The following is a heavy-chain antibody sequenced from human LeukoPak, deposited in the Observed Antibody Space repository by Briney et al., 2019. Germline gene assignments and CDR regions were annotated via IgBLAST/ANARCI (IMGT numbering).Heavy chain of an antibody. CDR3: ARGSFRLYYYYMDV. Sequence: GGSLRLSCAASGFTFDDYGMNWVRQAPGKGLEWAAFIRYDGSNKYQADSVKGRFTISRDNSKNTLYLQMNSLRAEDTAVYYCARGSFRLYYYYMDVWGKGTTVTISS. V-gene: IGHV3-30*02. CDR1: GFTFDDYG. J-gene: IGHJ6*03. CDR2: IRYDGSNK. D-gene: IGHD3-16*01.